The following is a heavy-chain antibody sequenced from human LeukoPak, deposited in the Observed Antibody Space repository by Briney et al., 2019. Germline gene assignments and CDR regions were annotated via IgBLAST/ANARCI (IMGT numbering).Heavy chain of an antibody. CDR1: GFTFSDYV. Sequence: PGGSLRLSCAASGFTFSDYVMHWVRQTPGKGLESVARISYDGSRIYYADSVRGRFSVSRDDSKNTLYLQMNSLRAEDTSVYYCARDFDQRNDYFDGVRFDYWGLGTLVTVSS. D-gene: IGHD3-16*01. V-gene: IGHV3-30*04. CDR3: ARDFDQRNDYFDGVRFDY. J-gene: IGHJ4*02. CDR2: ISYDGSRI.